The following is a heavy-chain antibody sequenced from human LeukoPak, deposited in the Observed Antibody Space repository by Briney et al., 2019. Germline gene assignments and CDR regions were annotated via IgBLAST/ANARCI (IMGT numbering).Heavy chain of an antibody. Sequence: SETLSLTCTVSGGSISSYYWSWIRQPPGKGLEWIGYIYYSGSTNYNPSLKSRVTISVDTSKNQFSLKLSSVTAADTAVYYCARKLRGYSHVDYWGQGTLVTVSS. V-gene: IGHV4-59*01. CDR3: ARKLRGYSHVDY. CDR1: GGSISSYY. J-gene: IGHJ4*02. CDR2: IYYSGST. D-gene: IGHD5-18*01.